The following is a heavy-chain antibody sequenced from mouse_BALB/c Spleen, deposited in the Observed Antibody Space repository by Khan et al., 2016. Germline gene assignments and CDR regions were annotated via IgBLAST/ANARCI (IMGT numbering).Heavy chain of an antibody. CDR3: ARRYGYRGFAY. D-gene: IGHD2-2*01. CDR2: ISYSGST. Sequence: VQLKESGPGLVKPSQSLSLTCTVTGYSITSDYAWNWIRQFPGNKLEWMGYISYSGSTSYNPTPKSRISITRATSKNQFFRQLNSVTTEDTATYYCARRYGYRGFAYWGQGTLVTVSA. V-gene: IGHV3-2*02. CDR1: GYSITSDYA. J-gene: IGHJ3*01.